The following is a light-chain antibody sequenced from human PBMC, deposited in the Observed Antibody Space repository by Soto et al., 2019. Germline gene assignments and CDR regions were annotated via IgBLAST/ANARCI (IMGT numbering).Light chain of an antibody. J-gene: IGLJ3*02. Sequence: QSALTQPASVSGSPGQSITISCSGTSSDVGFYNYVSWFQQYPGKAPKLMIVEVTNRPSGVSDRFAGSTSDYTASLTISGLHADDADDYFCTSDTTRSTWVFGGGTKLTVL. V-gene: IGLV2-14*01. CDR3: TSDTTRSTWV. CDR2: EVT. CDR1: SSDVGFYNY.